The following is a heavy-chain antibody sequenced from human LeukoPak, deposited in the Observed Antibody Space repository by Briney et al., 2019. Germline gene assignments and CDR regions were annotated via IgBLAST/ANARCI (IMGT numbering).Heavy chain of an antibody. J-gene: IGHJ4*02. Sequence: GGSLRLSCAASGFIFSDYYMGWIRQAPGKGLEWVSYISNRNSIIYYADSVKGRFTISRDNAKNSLYLQVNSLRDEDTAVYYCARGQLTGDDELFDYWGQGTLVTVSS. D-gene: IGHD7-27*01. CDR2: ISNRNSII. CDR1: GFIFSDYY. V-gene: IGHV3-11*04. CDR3: ARGQLTGDDELFDY.